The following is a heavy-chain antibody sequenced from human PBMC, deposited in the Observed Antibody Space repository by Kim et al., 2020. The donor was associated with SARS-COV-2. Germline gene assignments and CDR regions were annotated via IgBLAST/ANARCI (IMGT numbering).Heavy chain of an antibody. J-gene: IGHJ4*02. CDR2: YPGDYDT. CDR3: ARIGDY. Sequence: YPGDYDTRYTPSFPGQVTISADKSISTAYLQWSSLEASDTAMYYCARIGDYWGQGTLVTVSS. D-gene: IGHD2-15*01. V-gene: IGHV5-51*01.